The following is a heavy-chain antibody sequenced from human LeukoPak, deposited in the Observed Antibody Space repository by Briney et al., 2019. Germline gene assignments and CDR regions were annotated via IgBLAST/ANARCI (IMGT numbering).Heavy chain of an antibody. D-gene: IGHD1-20*01. CDR1: GFTFSSYA. J-gene: IGHJ4*02. Sequence: GGSLRLSCAASGFTFSSYAMSWVRQAPGKGLEYVSAISSNGGSTYYANSVKGRFTISRDNSKNTLYLQMGSLRAEDMAVYYCAKSITGTTGVFDYWGQGTLVTVSS. CDR3: AKSITGTTGVFDY. CDR2: ISSNGGST. V-gene: IGHV3-64*01.